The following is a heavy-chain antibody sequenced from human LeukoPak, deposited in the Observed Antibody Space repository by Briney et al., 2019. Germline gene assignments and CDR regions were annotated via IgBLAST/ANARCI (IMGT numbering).Heavy chain of an antibody. CDR1: GGSVSSNY. J-gene: IGHJ6*03. V-gene: IGHV4-4*07. CDR2: IYTSGST. D-gene: IGHD1-26*01. Sequence: PSETLSLTCSVSGGSVSSNYWAWLRQPAGKGLEWIGRIYTSGSTNYNPSLKSRVTMSVDTSKNQFSLKLSSVTAADTAVYYCARVAFTSGSYVRYYYYMDVWGKGTTVTVSS. CDR3: ARVAFTSGSYVRYYYYMDV.